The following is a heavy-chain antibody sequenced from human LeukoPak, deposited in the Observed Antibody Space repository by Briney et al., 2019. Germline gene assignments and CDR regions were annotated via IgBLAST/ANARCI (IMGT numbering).Heavy chain of an antibody. CDR3: ARGRVDDYGGYYYYYMDV. D-gene: IGHD4-23*01. CDR2: ISGSGGST. CDR1: GFTFSSYG. V-gene: IGHV3-23*01. J-gene: IGHJ6*03. Sequence: GGSLRLSCAASGFTFSSYGMSWVRQAPGKGLEWVSAISGSGGSTYYADSVKGRFTISRDNSKNTLYLQMNSLRAEDTAVYYCARGRVDDYGGYYYYYMDVWGKGTTVTVSS.